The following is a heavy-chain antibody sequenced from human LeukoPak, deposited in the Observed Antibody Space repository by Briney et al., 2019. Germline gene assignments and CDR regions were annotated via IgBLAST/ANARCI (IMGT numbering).Heavy chain of an antibody. D-gene: IGHD2-2*01. CDR2: IIPILGTA. J-gene: IGHJ4*02. Sequence: SVKVSCKASGGTFSSYAISWVRQAPGQGLEWMGGIIPILGTANYAQKFQGRVTTTADKSTSTAYMELSSLRSEDTAVYYCFVGSTQYCSSTSCRRGSIDYWGQGTLVTVSS. V-gene: IGHV1-69*06. CDR1: GGTFSSYA. CDR3: FVGSTQYCSSTSCRRGSIDY.